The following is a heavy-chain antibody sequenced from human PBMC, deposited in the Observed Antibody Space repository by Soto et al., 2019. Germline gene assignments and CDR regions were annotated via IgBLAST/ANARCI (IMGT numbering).Heavy chain of an antibody. V-gene: IGHV4-59*01. CDR3: ARGIAAAGAYYYYYGMDV. CDR1: GGSISSYY. Sequence: PSETLSLTCTVSGGSISSYYWSWTRQPPGKGLEWIGYIYYSGSTNYNPSLKSRVTISVDTSKNQFSLKLSSVTAADTAVYYCARGIAAAGAYYYYYGMDVWGQGTTVTVSS. CDR2: IYYSGST. D-gene: IGHD6-13*01. J-gene: IGHJ6*02.